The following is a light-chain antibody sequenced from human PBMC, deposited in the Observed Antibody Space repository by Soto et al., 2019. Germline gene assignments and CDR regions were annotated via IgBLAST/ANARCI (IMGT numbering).Light chain of an antibody. V-gene: IGLV1-40*01. CDR3: QSYDSSLSGVV. J-gene: IGLJ2*01. Sequence: QAVVTQPPSVSGAPGQRVTISCTGSSSNIGAGYDVHWYQQLPGTAPKVLIYGNSNRPLGVPDRFSGSKSGTSASLAISGLQAEDEADYYCQSYDSSLSGVVFGGGTKLTVL. CDR1: SSNIGAGYD. CDR2: GNS.